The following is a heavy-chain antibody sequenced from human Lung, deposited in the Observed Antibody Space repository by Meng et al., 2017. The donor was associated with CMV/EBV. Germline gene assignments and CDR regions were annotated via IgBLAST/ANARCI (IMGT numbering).Heavy chain of an antibody. Sequence: ASVXVSCKASGYTFTNYVINWVRQAPGQGLEWMGWVSGYNDNTKYAQKLQDRVTMTTDISTSTAYMELRSLRSDDTAIYYCARTYCSSTSCSPPYYYARDVWXQGTXVTVSS. CDR2: VSGYNDNT. V-gene: IGHV1-18*01. CDR3: ARTYCSSTSCSPPYYYARDV. J-gene: IGHJ6*02. D-gene: IGHD2-2*01. CDR1: GYTFTNYV.